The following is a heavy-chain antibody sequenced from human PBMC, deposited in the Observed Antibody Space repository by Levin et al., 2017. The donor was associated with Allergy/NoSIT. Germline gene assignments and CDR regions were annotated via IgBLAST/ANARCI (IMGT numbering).Heavy chain of an antibody. CDR2: IIPIFGTA. V-gene: IGHV1-69*13. D-gene: IGHD5-18*01. CDR1: GGTFSSYA. J-gene: IGHJ4*02. Sequence: ASVKVSCKASGGTFSSYAISWVRQAPGQGLEWMGGIIPIFGTANYAQKFQGRVTITADESTSTAYMELSSLRSEDTAVYYCARGVKRVRAAYSYGNYYFDYWGQGTLVTVSS. CDR3: ARGVKRVRAAYSYGNYYFDY.